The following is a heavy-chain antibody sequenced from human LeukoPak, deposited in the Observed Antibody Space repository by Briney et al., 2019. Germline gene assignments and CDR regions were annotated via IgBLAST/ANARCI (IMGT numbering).Heavy chain of an antibody. Sequence: SETLSLTCTVSGYSISSGYYWGWIRQPPGKGLEWIGSIYHSGSTYYNPSLKSRVTISVDTSKNQFSLKLSSVTAADTAVYYCARDVYDSSGYGAFDIWGQGTMVTVSS. CDR3: ARDVYDSSGYGAFDI. D-gene: IGHD3-22*01. CDR2: IYHSGST. V-gene: IGHV4-38-2*02. J-gene: IGHJ3*02. CDR1: GYSISSGYY.